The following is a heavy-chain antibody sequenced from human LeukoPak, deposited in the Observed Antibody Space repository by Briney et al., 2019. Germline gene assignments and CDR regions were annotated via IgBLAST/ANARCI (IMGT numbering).Heavy chain of an antibody. D-gene: IGHD3-10*01. J-gene: IGHJ6*03. CDR3: ARGLPKHPVRNYYGSGTNLYYYYYYMDV. V-gene: IGHV4-34*01. CDR1: GGSFSGYY. CDR2: INHIGRP. Sequence: SETLSLTCAVYGGSFSGYYWSWIPHPPGKGREWIGEINHIGRPNYNPSPKSRVTISVDTSKNQFSLKLSSVTAADTAVYYCARGLPKHPVRNYYGSGTNLYYYYYYMDVWGKGTTVTVSS.